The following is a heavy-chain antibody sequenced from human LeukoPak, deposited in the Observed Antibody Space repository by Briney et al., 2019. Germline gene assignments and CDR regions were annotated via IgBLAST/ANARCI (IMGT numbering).Heavy chain of an antibody. D-gene: IGHD5-24*01. CDR3: ASCRDGYNYFDY. Sequence: GGSLRLSCAASGFTFSSYMSWVRRAPGKGLEWVSVIYRSGDTYYADSVVGRFTITRDNSKNTLYLQMNSLRAEDTALYYCASCRDGYNYFDYWGRGTLVTVSS. CDR2: IYRSGDT. J-gene: IGHJ4*02. V-gene: IGHV3-53*01. CDR1: GFTFSSY.